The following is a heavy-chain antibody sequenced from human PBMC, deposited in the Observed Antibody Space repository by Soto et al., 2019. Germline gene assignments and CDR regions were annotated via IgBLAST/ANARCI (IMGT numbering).Heavy chain of an antibody. Sequence: GGSLRLSCAASGFIFSHYSMNWVRQAPGRGLEWISYISSSGTTVYFADSVKGRFTISRDNGNSSVYLQMNSLRDEDTAVYYCARDRYSGYVGNGFRYRGQGTLVTVSS. D-gene: IGHD5-12*01. CDR2: ISSSGTTV. CDR1: GFIFSHYS. J-gene: IGHJ4*02. V-gene: IGHV3-48*02. CDR3: ARDRYSGYVGNGFRY.